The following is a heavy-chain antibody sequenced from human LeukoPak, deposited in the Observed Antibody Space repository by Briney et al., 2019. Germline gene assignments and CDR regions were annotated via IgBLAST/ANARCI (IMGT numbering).Heavy chain of an antibody. D-gene: IGHD6-13*01. J-gene: IGHJ5*02. CDR1: GGSFSGYY. CDR3: ARGRIAAAGIARWFDP. CDR2: INHSGST. V-gene: IGHV4-34*01. Sequence: SETLSLTCAVYGGSFSGYYWSWIRQPPGKGLEWIGEINHSGSTNYNPSLKSRVTISVDTSKNQFSLKLSSVTAADTAVYYCARGRIAAAGIARWFDPWGQGTLVTVSS.